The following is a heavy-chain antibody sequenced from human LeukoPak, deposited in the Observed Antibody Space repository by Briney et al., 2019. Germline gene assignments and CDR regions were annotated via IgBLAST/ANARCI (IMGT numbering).Heavy chain of an antibody. V-gene: IGHV4-59*11. CDR3: ARDRISINALDM. Sequence: PSETLSLTCTVSGASFTGHYLTWIRQPPGNGLEWIGYISHIGSTNYNPSLKGRVTISVDTSKNQFSLKLTSVTAADTALYYCARDRISINALDMWGQGTMVTVSS. CDR2: ISHIGST. D-gene: IGHD1-14*01. CDR1: GASFTGHY. J-gene: IGHJ3*02.